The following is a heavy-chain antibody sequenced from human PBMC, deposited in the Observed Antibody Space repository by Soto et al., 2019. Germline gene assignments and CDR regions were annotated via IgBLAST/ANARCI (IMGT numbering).Heavy chain of an antibody. CDR2: INHSGST. CDR3: ARGNEDYFDY. D-gene: IGHD1-1*01. V-gene: IGHV4-34*01. J-gene: IGHJ4*02. Sequence: QVQLQQWGAGLLKPSETLSLTCAVYGGSFSGYDWSWIRQPPGQGLAWIGEINHSGSTNYNPSLKSRVTISVDTAKNQFDLKLSSVTAADTAVYSCARGNEDYFDYWGQGTLVTVSS. CDR1: GGSFSGYD.